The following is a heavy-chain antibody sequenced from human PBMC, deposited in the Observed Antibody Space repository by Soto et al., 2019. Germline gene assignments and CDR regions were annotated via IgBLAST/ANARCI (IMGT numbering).Heavy chain of an antibody. D-gene: IGHD3-3*01. CDR3: AREGITVFGGVIPMGV. CDR2: IIPIFGTA. V-gene: IGHV1-69*06. Sequence: SVKVSCKASGGTFSSYAISWVRQAPGQGLEWMGGIIPIFGTANYAQKFQGRVTITADKSTSTAYMELSSLRSEDTAVYYCAREGITVFGGVIPMGVWGQGNTVTVS. J-gene: IGHJ6*02. CDR1: GGTFSSYA.